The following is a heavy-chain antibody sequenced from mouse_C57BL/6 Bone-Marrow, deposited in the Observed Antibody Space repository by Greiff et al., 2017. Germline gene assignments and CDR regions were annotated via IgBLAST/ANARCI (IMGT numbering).Heavy chain of an antibody. CDR2: ISSGSSTI. D-gene: IGHD2-3*01. V-gene: IGHV5-17*01. CDR1: GFTFSDYG. CDR3: ARLGLLRFAY. J-gene: IGHJ3*01. Sequence: EVKLMESGGGLVKPGGSLKLSCAASGFTFSDYGMHWVRQAPEKGLEWVAYISSGSSTIYYADTVKGRFTISRDNAKNTLFLQRTSLRSEDTAMYYCARLGLLRFAYWGQGTLVTVSA.